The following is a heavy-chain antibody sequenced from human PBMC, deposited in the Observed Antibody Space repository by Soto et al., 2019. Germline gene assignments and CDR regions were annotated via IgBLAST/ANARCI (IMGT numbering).Heavy chain of an antibody. CDR3: ARSYSSSWELDDAFDF. D-gene: IGHD6-13*01. V-gene: IGHV1-18*01. CDR2: ISAYNGNT. J-gene: IGHJ3*01. Sequence: ASVKVSCKASGYTFTSYGISWVRQAPGQGLEWMGWISAYNGNTNYAQKLQGRVTMTTDTSTSTAYMELRSLRSDDTAVYYCARSYSSSWELDDAFDFWGQGTMVTVSS. CDR1: GYTFTSYG.